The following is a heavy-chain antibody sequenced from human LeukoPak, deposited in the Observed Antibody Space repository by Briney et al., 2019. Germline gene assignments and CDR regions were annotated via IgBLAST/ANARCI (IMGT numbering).Heavy chain of an antibody. CDR2: ISSSSSYI. Sequence: PGGSLRLSCAASGFTFSSYSMNWVRQAPGKGLEWVSSISSSSSYIYYADSVKGRFTISRDNAKNSLYLQMNSLRAEDRAVYYCARGPLGPTAFDIWGQGTMVTVSS. V-gene: IGHV3-21*01. J-gene: IGHJ3*02. CDR3: ARGPLGPTAFDI. CDR1: GFTFSSYS.